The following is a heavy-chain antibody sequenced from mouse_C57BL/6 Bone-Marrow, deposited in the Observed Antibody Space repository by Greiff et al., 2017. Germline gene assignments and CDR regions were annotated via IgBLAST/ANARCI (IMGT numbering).Heavy chain of an antibody. Sequence: EVQLQQSGPELVKPGASVKISCKASGYTFTDYYMNWVKQSHGKSLEWIGDINPNNGGTSYNQKFKGKATLTVDKSSSTAYMERRSLTSEDSAVYYCARGYYVWFAYWGQGTLVTVSA. J-gene: IGHJ3*01. CDR1: GYTFTDYY. CDR2: INPNNGGT. D-gene: IGHD2-3*01. CDR3: ARGYYVWFAY. V-gene: IGHV1-26*01.